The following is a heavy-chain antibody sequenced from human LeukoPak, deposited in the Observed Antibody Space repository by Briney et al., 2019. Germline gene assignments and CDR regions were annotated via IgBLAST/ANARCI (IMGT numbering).Heavy chain of an antibody. V-gene: IGHV4-59*01. Sequence: PSETLSLTCTVSGDSISSYHWSWIRQPPGKGPEWIGYISYSGGPNYNPSHKSRVTISVDTSKNQFSLKLTSVTAADTAVYYCAREYYGSSGYYNDYWGQGALVTVSS. CDR2: ISYSGGP. D-gene: IGHD3-22*01. J-gene: IGHJ4*02. CDR3: AREYYGSSGYYNDY. CDR1: GDSISSYH.